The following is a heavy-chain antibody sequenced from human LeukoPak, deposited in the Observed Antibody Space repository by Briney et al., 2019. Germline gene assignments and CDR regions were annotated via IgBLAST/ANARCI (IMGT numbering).Heavy chain of an antibody. D-gene: IGHD3-22*01. CDR3: ARGEDSSGYYSFDY. CDR2: INTNTGNP. J-gene: IGHJ4*02. CDR1: GYTFTSYA. V-gene: IGHV7-4-1*02. Sequence: ASVKVSCKASGYTFTSYAMNWVRQAPGQGLEWMGWINTNTGNPTYAQGFTGRFVFSLDTSVSTAYLQISSLKAEDTAVYYCARGEDSSGYYSFDYWGQGTLVTVSS.